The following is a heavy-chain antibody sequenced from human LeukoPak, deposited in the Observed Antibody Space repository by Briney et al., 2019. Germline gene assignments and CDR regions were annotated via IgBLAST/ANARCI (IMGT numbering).Heavy chain of an antibody. CDR1: GSSFTSYW. CDR3: ARVPQWLKKGWFDP. Sequence: GASLKISFKGSGSSFTSYWIGWVRPMPGKGLEWMGIIYPGDPDTRYSPSFQGQVTISADKSISTAYLQWSSLKASDTAMYYCARVPQWLKKGWFDPWGQGTLVTVSS. D-gene: IGHD6-19*01. CDR2: IYPGDPDT. V-gene: IGHV5-51*01. J-gene: IGHJ5*02.